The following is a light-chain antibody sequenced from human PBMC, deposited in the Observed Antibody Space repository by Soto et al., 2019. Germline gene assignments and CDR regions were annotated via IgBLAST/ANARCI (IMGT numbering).Light chain of an antibody. J-gene: IGKJ4*02. CDR3: QQYGTSSRT. Sequence: DMQMTQSPSTLSAFVGDRVTITCRASQTISTSLAWYQQKPGKAPKLLIYLASTLQIGVPARFSGSGSATEFTLSISSLQPDDFATYYCQQYGTSSRTFGGGTKVEIK. CDR2: LAS. CDR1: QTISTS. V-gene: IGKV1-5*03.